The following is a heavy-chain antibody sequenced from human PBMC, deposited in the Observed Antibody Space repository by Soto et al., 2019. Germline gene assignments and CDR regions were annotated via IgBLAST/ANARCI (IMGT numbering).Heavy chain of an antibody. CDR1: GFTFSNYR. CDR3: AKDYWHFGSDPLDY. Sequence: GGSLRLSCAASGFTFSNYRMSWVRQAPGKGLYWVSTISGGGFTTYYADSVQGRFAVSRDNSDNTLYLQMNSLRAEDTADYYCAKDYWHFGSDPLDYWGQGTLVTVS. D-gene: IGHD3-10*01. CDR2: ISGGGFTT. J-gene: IGHJ4*02. V-gene: IGHV3-23*01.